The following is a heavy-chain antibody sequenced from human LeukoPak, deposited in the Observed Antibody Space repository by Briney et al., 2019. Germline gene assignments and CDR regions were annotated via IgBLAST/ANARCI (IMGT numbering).Heavy chain of an antibody. D-gene: IGHD2-2*01. CDR1: GGPISSYY. J-gene: IGHJ6*03. V-gene: IGHV4-59*01. CDR2: IYDSGST. Sequence: SETLSLTCTVSGGPISSYYWSWIRQPPGKGLEWIAYIYDSGSTNYSPSLKSRVTISVDTSKNQFSLKLSSVTAADTAVYYCARVSTDCSSARCYGNYYYYMDVWGKGTTVTVSS. CDR3: ARVSTDCSSARCYGNYYYYMDV.